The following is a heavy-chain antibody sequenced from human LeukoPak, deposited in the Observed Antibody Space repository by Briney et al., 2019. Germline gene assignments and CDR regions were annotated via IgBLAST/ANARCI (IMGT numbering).Heavy chain of an antibody. J-gene: IGHJ4*02. CDR2: INPAGSQQ. CDR1: GFMFSDFW. V-gene: IGHV3-7*01. CDR3: VKWGPYCSTHYCPALES. D-gene: IGHD4-11*01. Sequence: GGSLRLSCTPSGFMFSDFWMSWVREAPGKGPEWVANINPAGSQQYSVDSLKGRSTVSRDNAKKSFYLQMNYLRAEDTAVYYCVKWGPYCSTHYCPALESWGQGTLVTVSS.